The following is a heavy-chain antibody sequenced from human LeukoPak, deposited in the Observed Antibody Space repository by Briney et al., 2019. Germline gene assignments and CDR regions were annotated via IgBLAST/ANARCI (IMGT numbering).Heavy chain of an antibody. CDR1: GFTFSRYA. V-gene: IGHV3-30*04. CDR3: ATLPYYYDSSGSYYFDY. CDR2: ISYDGSNK. Sequence: PGGSLRLSCAASGFTFSRYAMHWVRQAPGKGLEWVAVISYDGSNKYYADSVKGRFTISRDNSKNTLYLQMNSLRVEDTAVYYCATLPYYYDSSGSYYFDYWGQGTLVTVSS. J-gene: IGHJ4*02. D-gene: IGHD3-22*01.